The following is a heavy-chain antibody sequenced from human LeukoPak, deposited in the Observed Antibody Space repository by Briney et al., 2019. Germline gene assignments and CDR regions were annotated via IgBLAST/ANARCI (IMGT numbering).Heavy chain of an antibody. CDR3: ASDSGSYSIDAFDI. D-gene: IGHD1-26*01. V-gene: IGHV3-21*01. Sequence: PGGSLRLSCAASGFTFSSYSMNWARQAPGKGLEWVSSISSSSSYIYYADSVKGRFTISRDNAKNSLYLQMNSLRAEDTAVYYCASDSGSYSIDAFDIWGQGTMVTVSS. CDR1: GFTFSSYS. CDR2: ISSSSSYI. J-gene: IGHJ3*02.